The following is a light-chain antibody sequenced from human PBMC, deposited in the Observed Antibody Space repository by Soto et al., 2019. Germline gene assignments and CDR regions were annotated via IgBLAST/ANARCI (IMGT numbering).Light chain of an antibody. V-gene: IGKV4-1*01. CDR2: WAS. J-gene: IGKJ5*01. Sequence: DIVMTQSPDSLAVSLGERATINCKSSQSILYSSNNKEKLAWYQQKPGQPPNLLIYWASTRESGVPDRFSGSGSGKDFTLTISSLQAEDVAVYYCQQYYSTPLTFGQGTRLEIK. CDR3: QQYYSTPLT. CDR1: QSILYSSNNKEK.